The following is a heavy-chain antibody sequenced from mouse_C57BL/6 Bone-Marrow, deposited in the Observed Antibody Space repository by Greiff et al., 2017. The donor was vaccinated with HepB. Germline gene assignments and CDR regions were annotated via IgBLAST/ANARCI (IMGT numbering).Heavy chain of an antibody. J-gene: IGHJ2*01. CDR1: GYTFTSYW. V-gene: IGHV1-53*01. Sequence: QVQLQQSGTELVKPGASVKLSCKASGYTFTSYWMHWVKQRPGQGLEWIGNINPSNGGTNYNEKFKSKATLTVDKSSSPAYMQFSSLTSEDSAVYYCARSYGSSLLDYWGQGTTLTVSS. CDR2: INPSNGGT. D-gene: IGHD1-1*01. CDR3: ARSYGSSLLDY.